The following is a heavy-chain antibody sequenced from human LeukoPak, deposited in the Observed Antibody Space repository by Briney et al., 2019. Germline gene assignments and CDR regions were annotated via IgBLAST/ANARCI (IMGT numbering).Heavy chain of an antibody. CDR3: ARVAKERVGGVYYFDY. CDR2: IGTAGDT. D-gene: IGHD1-1*01. Sequence: GGSLRLSCAASGFTFSDYDMHWVRQATGKGLEWVSAIGTAGDTYYTGSVKGRFTISRENAKNSLYPHMNSLRAGDTAVYYCARVAKERVGGVYYFDYWGQGTLVTVSS. V-gene: IGHV3-13*01. CDR1: GFTFSDYD. J-gene: IGHJ4*02.